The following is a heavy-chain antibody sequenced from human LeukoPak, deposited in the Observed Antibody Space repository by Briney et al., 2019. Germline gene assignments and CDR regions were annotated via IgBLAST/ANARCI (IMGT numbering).Heavy chain of an antibody. CDR1: GFTFRSYG. J-gene: IGHJ5*02. V-gene: IGHV3-30*02. Sequence: GGSLRLSCAASGFTFRSYGIHWVRQAPGKGLEWVAAIPYDGNSRYYLDSVKGRFTISRDNSKNTVHLQMNSLRVEDTAVYYCVKDTGGASLSNWFDPWGQGTPLTVSS. CDR2: IPYDGNSR. D-gene: IGHD2-15*01. CDR3: VKDTGGASLSNWFDP.